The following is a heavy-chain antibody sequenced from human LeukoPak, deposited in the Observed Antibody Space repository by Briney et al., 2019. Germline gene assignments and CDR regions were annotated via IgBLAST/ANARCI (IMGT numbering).Heavy chain of an antibody. J-gene: IGHJ4*02. CDR2: IYTSGST. Sequence: SQTLSLTCTVSGGSISSGSYYWSWIRQPAGKGLEWIGRIYTSGSTTYNSSLKSRVTISLDTSKNHFSLRLSSVTAADTAVYYCARDREVGATGYYFDYWGREPWSPSPQ. D-gene: IGHD1-26*01. V-gene: IGHV4-61*02. CDR1: GGSISSGSYY. CDR3: ARDREVGATGYYFDY.